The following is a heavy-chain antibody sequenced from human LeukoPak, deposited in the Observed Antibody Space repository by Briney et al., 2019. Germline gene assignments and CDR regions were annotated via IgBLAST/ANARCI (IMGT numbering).Heavy chain of an antibody. J-gene: IGHJ4*02. Sequence: GGSLRLSCAASGFTFSSYAMSWVRQAPGKGLEWVSAISGSGGSTYYADSVKGRFTISRDNSKNTLYLQMNSLRAEDTAVYYCAKTPRRFVVVPAAPMGYFDYWGQGTLVTVSS. CDR1: GFTFSSYA. V-gene: IGHV3-23*01. D-gene: IGHD2-2*01. CDR3: AKTPRRFVVVPAAPMGYFDY. CDR2: ISGSGGST.